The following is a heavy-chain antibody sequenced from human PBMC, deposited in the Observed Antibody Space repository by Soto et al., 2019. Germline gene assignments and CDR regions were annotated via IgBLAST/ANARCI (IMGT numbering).Heavy chain of an antibody. CDR1: GFTFSSYA. CDR3: AKHLHCSGGSCYSPYYYYYMDV. Sequence: GGSLRLSCAASGFTFSSYAMSWVRQAPGKGLEWVSAISGSGGSTYYADSVKGRFTISRDNSKNTPYLQMNSLRAEDTAVYYCAKHLHCSGGSCYSPYYYYYMDVWGKGTTVTVSS. V-gene: IGHV3-23*01. D-gene: IGHD2-15*01. J-gene: IGHJ6*03. CDR2: ISGSGGST.